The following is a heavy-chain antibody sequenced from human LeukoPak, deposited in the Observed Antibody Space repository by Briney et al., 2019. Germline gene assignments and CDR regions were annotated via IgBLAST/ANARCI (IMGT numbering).Heavy chain of an antibody. Sequence: GRSLRLSCAASGFTFSSYGMHWVRQAPGKGLEWVAVISYDGSNKYYADSVKGRFTISRDNSKNTLYLQMNSLRAEDTAVYYCAKDGGLYGERGYWGQGTLVTVSS. CDR1: GFTFSSYG. CDR3: AKDGGLYGERGY. V-gene: IGHV3-30*18. J-gene: IGHJ4*02. D-gene: IGHD3-16*01. CDR2: ISYDGSNK.